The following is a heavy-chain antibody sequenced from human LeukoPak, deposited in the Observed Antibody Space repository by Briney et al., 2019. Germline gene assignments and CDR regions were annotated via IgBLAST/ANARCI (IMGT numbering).Heavy chain of an antibody. CDR2: INLGDSDT. V-gene: IGHV5-51*01. J-gene: IGHJ6*02. Sequence: GESLKISCEVSGHRFTNHWIGWVRQMPGKGLEWMGIINLGDSDTNYSPSFQGHVTISADKSISTAYLQWSSLKASDTAMYYCARHRSDSSGYSYYYYGMDVWGQGTTVTVSS. CDR3: ARHRSDSSGYSYYYYGMDV. D-gene: IGHD3-22*01. CDR1: GHRFTNHW.